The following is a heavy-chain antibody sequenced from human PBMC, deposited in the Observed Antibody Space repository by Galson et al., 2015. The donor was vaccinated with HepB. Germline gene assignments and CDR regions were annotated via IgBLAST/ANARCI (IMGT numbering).Heavy chain of an antibody. V-gene: IGHV3-64*01. D-gene: IGHD3-10*01. Sequence: SLRLSCAASGFTFSSYAMHWVRQAPGKGLEYVSAISSNGGRTYYANSVKGRFTISRDNSKNTLYLQMGSLRAEDMAVYYCARDRSITMVRGVNDNWFDPWGQGTLVTVSS. CDR1: GFTFSSYA. J-gene: IGHJ5*02. CDR3: ARDRSITMVRGVNDNWFDP. CDR2: ISSNGGRT.